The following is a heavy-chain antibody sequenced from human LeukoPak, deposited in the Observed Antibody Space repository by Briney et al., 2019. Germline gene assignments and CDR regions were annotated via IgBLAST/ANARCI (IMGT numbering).Heavy chain of an antibody. V-gene: IGHV3-49*03. Sequence: PGRSLRLSCTASGFTFGDYAMSWFRQAPGKGLEWVGFIRSKAYGGTTEYAASVKGRFTISRDDSKSIAYLQMNSLKTEDTAVYYCARDLRPDGCVRWFDPWGQGTLVTVSS. CDR1: GFTFGDYA. D-gene: IGHD2-15*01. CDR2: IRSKAYGGTT. CDR3: ARDLRPDGCVRWFDP. J-gene: IGHJ5*02.